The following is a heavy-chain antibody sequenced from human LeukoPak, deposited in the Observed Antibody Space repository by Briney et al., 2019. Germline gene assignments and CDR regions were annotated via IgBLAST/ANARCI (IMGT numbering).Heavy chain of an antibody. CDR3: ATGYQLLVGLDY. Sequence: PSGTLSLTCTVSGGSISSGGYYWSWIRQPPGKGLEWIGYIYHSGSTYYNPSLKSRVTISVDRSKNQFSLKLSSVTAADTAVYYCATGYQLLVGLDYWGQGTLVTVSS. V-gene: IGHV4-30-2*01. CDR1: GGSISSGGYY. D-gene: IGHD2-2*01. J-gene: IGHJ4*02. CDR2: IYHSGST.